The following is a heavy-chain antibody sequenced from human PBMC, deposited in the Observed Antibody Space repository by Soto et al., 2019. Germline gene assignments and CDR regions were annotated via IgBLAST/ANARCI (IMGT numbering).Heavy chain of an antibody. V-gene: IGHV3-43*01. CDR2: ISWDGGST. CDR1: GFTFDDYT. CDR3: AKDYRKFWSGYYLPS. Sequence: GGSLRLSCAASGFTFDDYTMHWVRQAPGKGLEWVSLISWDGGSTYYADSVKGRFTISRDNSKNSLYLQMNSLRTEDTALYYCAKDYRKFWSGYYLPSWGQGTLVTVSS. J-gene: IGHJ5*02. D-gene: IGHD3-3*01.